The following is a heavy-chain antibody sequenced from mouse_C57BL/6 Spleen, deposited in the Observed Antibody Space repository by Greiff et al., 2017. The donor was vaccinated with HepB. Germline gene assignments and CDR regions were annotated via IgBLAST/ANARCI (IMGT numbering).Heavy chain of an antibody. J-gene: IGHJ1*03. Sequence: QVQLQQSGPELVKPGASVKISCKASGYAFSSSWMNWVKQRPGKGLEWIGRIYPGDGDTNYNGKFKGKATLTADKSSSTAYMQLSSLTSEDSAVYFCARRGVLPGSFDVWGTGTTVTVSS. CDR2: IYPGDGDT. CDR1: GYAFSSSW. V-gene: IGHV1-82*01. D-gene: IGHD1-1*01. CDR3: ARRGVLPGSFDV.